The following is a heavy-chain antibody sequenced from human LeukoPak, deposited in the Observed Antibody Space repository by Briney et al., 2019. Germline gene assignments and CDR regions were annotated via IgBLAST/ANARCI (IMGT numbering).Heavy chain of an antibody. CDR3: AKDILAAGLFFDY. D-gene: IGHD6-13*01. J-gene: IGHJ4*02. Sequence: GGSLRLSLAASGFTFSCYDMSWVRQAPGEGLEGVSAISNSGGREYYADSVKGRFTISRDNARNSLYLQMSGLSAEDTAVYYCAKDILAAGLFFDYWGLGTLVTVSS. CDR1: GFTFSCYD. V-gene: IGHV3-23*01. CDR2: ISNSGGRE.